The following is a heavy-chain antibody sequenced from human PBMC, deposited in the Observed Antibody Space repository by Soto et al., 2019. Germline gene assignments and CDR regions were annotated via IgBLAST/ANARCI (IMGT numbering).Heavy chain of an antibody. D-gene: IGHD3-22*01. CDR3: AKATYDSRGYVDY. CDR2: ISGSGGST. J-gene: IGHJ4*02. CDR1: GFTLSSYA. V-gene: IGHV3-23*01. Sequence: TGGSLRLSCAASGFTLSSYAMSWVRQAPGKGLEWVSAISGSGGSTYYADSVKGRFTISRDNSKNTLYLQMNSLRAEDTAVYYCAKATYDSRGYVDYWGQGTLVTVSS.